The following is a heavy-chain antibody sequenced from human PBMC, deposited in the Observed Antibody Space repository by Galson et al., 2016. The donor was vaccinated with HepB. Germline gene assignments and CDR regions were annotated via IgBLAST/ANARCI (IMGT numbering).Heavy chain of an antibody. CDR3: ARVIRNFDFWSTYYYYMDV. CDR1: GYAFTTYG. D-gene: IGHD3-3*01. CDR2: ISAYNGNT. Sequence: SVKVSCKASGYAFTTYGISWVRQAPGQGLEWVGWISAYNGNTNHAQKLQGRVTMTTDTSTSTAYMELRSLRSDDTAVYYCARVIRNFDFWSTYYYYMDVWGKVTTVTVSS. V-gene: IGHV1-18*04. J-gene: IGHJ6*03.